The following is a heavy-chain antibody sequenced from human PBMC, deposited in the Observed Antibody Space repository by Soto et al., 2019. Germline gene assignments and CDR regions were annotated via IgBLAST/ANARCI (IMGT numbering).Heavy chain of an antibody. CDR3: AKTPLGQQLRYYFDY. D-gene: IGHD6-13*01. J-gene: IGHJ4*02. CDR1: GFTFSSYA. V-gene: IGHV3-23*01. CDR2: ISGSGGST. Sequence: GGSLRLSCAASGFTFSSYAMSWVRQAPGKGLEWVSAISGSGGSTYYADSVKGRFTISRDNSKNTLYLQMNSLRAEDTAVYYCAKTPLGQQLRYYFDYWGQGTLVTVSS.